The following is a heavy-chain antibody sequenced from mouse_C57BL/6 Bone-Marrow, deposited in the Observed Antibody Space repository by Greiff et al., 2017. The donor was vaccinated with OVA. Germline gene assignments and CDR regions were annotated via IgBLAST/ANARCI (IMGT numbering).Heavy chain of an antibody. Sequence: EVQLVESGGGLVQSGRSLRLSCATSGFTFSDFYMEWVRQAPGKGLEWIAASRNKANDYTTEYSASVKGRFIVSRDTSQSILYLQMKALRAEDTAIYYCARDASGTDWYFDVWGTGTTVTVSS. V-gene: IGHV7-1*01. CDR2: SRNKANDYTT. J-gene: IGHJ1*03. D-gene: IGHD4-1*01. CDR1: GFTFSDFY. CDR3: ARDASGTDWYFDV.